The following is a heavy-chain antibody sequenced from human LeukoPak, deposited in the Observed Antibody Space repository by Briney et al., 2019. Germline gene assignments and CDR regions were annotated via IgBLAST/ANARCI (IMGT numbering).Heavy chain of an antibody. V-gene: IGHV3-13*01. Sequence: GGSLRLSCAASGFSLSSNGMHWVRQVTGEGLEWVSSTSHDGDTYYSASVKGRFTISRENAENSLYLQMDSLTAGDTAVYYCARETPVARGAFYGMDVWGQGTPVTVSS. D-gene: IGHD3-10*01. CDR2: TSHDGDT. CDR1: GFSLSSNG. J-gene: IGHJ6*02. CDR3: ARETPVARGAFYGMDV.